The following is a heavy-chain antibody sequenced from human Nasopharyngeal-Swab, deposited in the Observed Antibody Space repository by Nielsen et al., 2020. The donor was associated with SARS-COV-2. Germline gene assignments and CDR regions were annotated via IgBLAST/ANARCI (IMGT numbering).Heavy chain of an antibody. V-gene: IGHV4-34*01. CDR3: ARGYAWYFDL. Sequence: ETLSLTCAVYGGSFSAYYWTWIRQPPGKGLEWIGEINHSGSTNYNPSLKSRVTLSVDTSKNQFSLKLTSVTAADTAVYYCARGYAWYFDLWGRGTLVTVSS. CDR1: GGSFSAYY. J-gene: IGHJ2*01. D-gene: IGHD4-17*01. CDR2: INHSGST.